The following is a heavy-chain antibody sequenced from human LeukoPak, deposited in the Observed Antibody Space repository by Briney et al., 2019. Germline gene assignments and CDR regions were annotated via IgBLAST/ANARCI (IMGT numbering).Heavy chain of an antibody. Sequence: GGSLRLSCAASGFTFSSYAMSWVRQAPGKGLEWVSAISGSGGSTYYADSVKGRFTISRDNSKNTLYLQMNSLRAEDTAVYYCAKVYDSSGWYFPGSSDAFDIWGQGTMVTVSS. J-gene: IGHJ3*02. CDR1: GFTFSSYA. CDR2: ISGSGGST. D-gene: IGHD6-19*01. CDR3: AKVYDSSGWYFPGSSDAFDI. V-gene: IGHV3-23*01.